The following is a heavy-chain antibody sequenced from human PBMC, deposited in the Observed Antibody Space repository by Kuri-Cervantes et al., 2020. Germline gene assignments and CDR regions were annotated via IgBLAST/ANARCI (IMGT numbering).Heavy chain of an antibody. V-gene: IGHV1-69*13. CDR2: IIPVFGTA. CDR3: ASRGRGSGWPGWFYYGMAV. J-gene: IGHJ6*02. Sequence: SVKVSCKASGYTFTSYDINWVRQAPGQGLEWMGGIIPVFGTANYAQKFQDRVTITADESTSTGYMELSSLTSEDTALYYCASRGRGSGWPGWFYYGMAVWGQGTTVTVSS. CDR1: GYTFTSYD. D-gene: IGHD6-19*01.